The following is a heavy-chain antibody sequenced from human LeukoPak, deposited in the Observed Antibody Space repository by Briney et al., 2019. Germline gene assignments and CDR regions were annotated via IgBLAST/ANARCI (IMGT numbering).Heavy chain of an antibody. CDR1: GFTVSGNY. CDR3: ARDYRYGSGSYHNY. V-gene: IGHV3-53*04. Sequence: PGGSLRLSCAASGFTVSGNYMSWVRQAPGKGLEWVSVIYSGGSTYYADYVKGRFTISRHNSKNTLYLQMNSLRAEDTAVYYCARDYRYGSGSYHNYWGQGTLVTVSS. D-gene: IGHD3-10*01. CDR2: IYSGGST. J-gene: IGHJ4*02.